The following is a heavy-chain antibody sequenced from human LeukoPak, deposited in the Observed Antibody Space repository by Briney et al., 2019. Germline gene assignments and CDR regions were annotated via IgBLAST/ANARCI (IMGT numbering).Heavy chain of an antibody. V-gene: IGHV4-34*01. Sequence: SETLSLTCAVYGGSFSGYYWSWIRQPPGKGLEWTGEINHSGSTNYNPSLKSRVTISVDTSKNQFSLKLSSVTAADTAVYYCARGPVNWDDSSGYYWGQGTLVTVSS. J-gene: IGHJ4*02. CDR1: GGSFSGYY. D-gene: IGHD3-22*01. CDR2: INHSGST. CDR3: ARGPVNWDDSSGYY.